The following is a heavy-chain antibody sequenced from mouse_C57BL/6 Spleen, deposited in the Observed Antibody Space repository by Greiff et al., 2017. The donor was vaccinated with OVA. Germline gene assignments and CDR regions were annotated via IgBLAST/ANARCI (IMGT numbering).Heavy chain of an antibody. CDR3: ARPLYDYDVAWFAY. CDR2: IHPNSGST. Sequence: QVQLQQPGAELVKPGASVKLSCKASGYTFTSYWMHWVKQRPGQGLEWIGMIHPNSGSTNYNEKFKSKATLTVDKSSSTAYMQLSSLTSEDSAVYYCARPLYDYDVAWFAYWGQGTLVTVSA. CDR1: GYTFTSYW. V-gene: IGHV1-64*01. D-gene: IGHD2-4*01. J-gene: IGHJ3*01.